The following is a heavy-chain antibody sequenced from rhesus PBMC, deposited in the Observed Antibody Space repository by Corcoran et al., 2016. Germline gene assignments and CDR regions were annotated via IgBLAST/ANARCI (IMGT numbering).Heavy chain of an antibody. V-gene: IGHV4-80*01. CDR2: IFGNSDNS. CDR3: ARSGYGSGGVY. CDR1: GASISSYW. Sequence: QVQLQESGPGLVKPSETLSLTCAVSGASISSYWWSWIRQPPGKGLEWIGEIFGNSDNSYYHPSLKGRVIISKDASKNQCSLKLSSVTAADTAVYYCARSGYGSGGVYWGQGILVTVSS. D-gene: IGHD4-4*01. J-gene: IGHJ4*01.